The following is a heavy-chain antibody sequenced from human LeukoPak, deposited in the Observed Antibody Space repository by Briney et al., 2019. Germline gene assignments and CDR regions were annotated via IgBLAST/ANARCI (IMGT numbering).Heavy chain of an antibody. V-gene: IGHV3-30-3*01. J-gene: IGHJ4*02. CDR2: ISYDGSNK. CDR1: GFTFSSYA. Sequence: PGRSLRLSCAASGFTFSSYAMHWVRQAPGKGLEWVAVISYDGSNKYYADSVKGRFTISRDNSKNTLYLQMNSLRAEDTAVYCCASGSPTALREYYFDYWGQGTLVTVSS. CDR3: ASGSPTALREYYFDY. D-gene: IGHD2-15*01.